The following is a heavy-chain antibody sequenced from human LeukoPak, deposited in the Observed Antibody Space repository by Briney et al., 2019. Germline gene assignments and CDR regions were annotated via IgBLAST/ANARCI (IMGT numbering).Heavy chain of an antibody. CDR2: ISGSSSYI. CDR3: ARDRLWCSSTSCYRGFDP. D-gene: IGHD2-2*01. Sequence: GGSLRLSCAASGFTFSTYSMNWVRPAPGKGLEWVSSISGSSSYIYYGDSVKGRFTISRDNAKNSLYLQMNSLRAEDTAVYYCARDRLWCSSTSCYRGFDPWGQGTLVTVSS. CDR1: GFTFSTYS. J-gene: IGHJ5*02. V-gene: IGHV3-21*01.